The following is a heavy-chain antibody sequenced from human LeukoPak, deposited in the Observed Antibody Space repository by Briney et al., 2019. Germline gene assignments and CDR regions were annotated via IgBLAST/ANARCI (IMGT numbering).Heavy chain of an antibody. J-gene: IGHJ4*02. CDR2: XXPIFGTV. CDR3: ARSGPPNVWFGELPFDY. Sequence: XAPGQGLEXMGGXXPIFGTVNYAQKFQGRLTITADESTSTAYMQLSSLRSEDTAVYYCARSGPPNVWFGELPFDYWGQGTLVTVSS. V-gene: IGHV1-69*01. D-gene: IGHD3-10*01.